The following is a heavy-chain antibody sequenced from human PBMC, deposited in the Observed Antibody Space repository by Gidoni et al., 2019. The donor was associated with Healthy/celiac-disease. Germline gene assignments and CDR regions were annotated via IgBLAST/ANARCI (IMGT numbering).Heavy chain of an antibody. CDR2: IKSKTDGGTT. D-gene: IGHD3-22*01. J-gene: IGHJ3*02. Sequence: EVQLVESGGGLVKPGGSLSISCAASGFTFRNAWMSWVRQAPGKGLEWVCRIKSKTDGGTTDYAAPVKGRFTISRDDSKNTLYLQMNSLKTEDTAVYYCTTDQSYYYDSSGYSRADAFDIWGQGTMVTVSS. CDR1: GFTFRNAW. CDR3: TTDQSYYYDSSGYSRADAFDI. V-gene: IGHV3-15*01.